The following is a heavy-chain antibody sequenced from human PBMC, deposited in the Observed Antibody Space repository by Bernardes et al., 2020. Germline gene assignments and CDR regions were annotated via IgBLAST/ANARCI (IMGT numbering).Heavy chain of an antibody. CDR2: INPNTDVT. CDR1: GYTFTDYY. Sequence: ASVKVSCKASGYTFTDYYLHWVRQAPGQGLEWMGRINPNTDVTNYAQKFQGRVTMARDTSISTAYMELSSLTSDDTVMYYCARVRYTNYADYWGQGTLITVSS. J-gene: IGHJ4*02. V-gene: IGHV1-2*05. D-gene: IGHD4-4*01. CDR3: ARVRYTNYADY.